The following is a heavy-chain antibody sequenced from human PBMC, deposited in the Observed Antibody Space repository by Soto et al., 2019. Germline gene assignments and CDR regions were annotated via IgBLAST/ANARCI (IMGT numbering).Heavy chain of an antibody. J-gene: IGHJ6*02. CDR3: ARSGGDDVWRGPPHGMDV. Sequence: QVQLVQSGAEVKKPGASVKVSCKASGYTFTSYGISWVRQAPGQGLEWMGWISAYNGNTNYAQKLQGRVTMTTDTSTSTADMERRSLRSDDTAVYYCARSGGDDVWRGPPHGMDVWGQGTTVTVSS. CDR1: GYTFTSYG. D-gene: IGHD3-3*01. CDR2: ISAYNGNT. V-gene: IGHV1-18*01.